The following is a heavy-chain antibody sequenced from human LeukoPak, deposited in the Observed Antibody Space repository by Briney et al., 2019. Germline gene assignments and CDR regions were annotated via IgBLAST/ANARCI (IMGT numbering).Heavy chain of an antibody. D-gene: IGHD3-10*01. CDR1: GGSFSGYY. CDR3: ARGKKYYYGSGSYYKTLDY. CDR2: INHSGST. Sequence: PSETLSLTCAVYGGSFSGYYWSWIRQPPGKGLEWIGEINHSGSTNYNPSFKSRVTISVDTSKNQFSLKLSSVAAADTAVYYCARGKKYYYGSGSYYKTLDYWGQGTLVTVSS. J-gene: IGHJ4*02. V-gene: IGHV4-34*01.